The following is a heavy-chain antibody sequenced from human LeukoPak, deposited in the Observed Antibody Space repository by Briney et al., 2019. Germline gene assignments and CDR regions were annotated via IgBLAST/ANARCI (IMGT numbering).Heavy chain of an antibody. Sequence: GGSLRLSCAASGFTVSSNYMSWVRQAPGKGLEWVANIKQDGSEKYYVDSVKGRFTISRDNAKNSLYLQMNSLRAEDTAVYYCARGGDRFYYYYMDVWGKGTTVTISS. V-gene: IGHV3-7*01. D-gene: IGHD4-17*01. CDR1: GFTVSSNY. J-gene: IGHJ6*03. CDR2: IKQDGSEK. CDR3: ARGGDRFYYYYMDV.